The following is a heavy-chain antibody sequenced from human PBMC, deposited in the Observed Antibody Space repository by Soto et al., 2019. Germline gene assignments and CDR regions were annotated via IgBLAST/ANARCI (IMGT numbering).Heavy chain of an antibody. Sequence: EVQLLESGGGLVQPGGSLRLSCLASGFTFSGSAMHWVRQASGKGLEWVGRIRSKANSYATAYAASVKGRFTISRDDSKNTAYLQMNSLKTEDTAVYYCARDSTPFDYWGQGTLVTVSS. CDR2: IRSKANSYAT. CDR3: ARDSTPFDY. D-gene: IGHD2-2*01. J-gene: IGHJ4*02. CDR1: GFTFSGSA. V-gene: IGHV3-73*01.